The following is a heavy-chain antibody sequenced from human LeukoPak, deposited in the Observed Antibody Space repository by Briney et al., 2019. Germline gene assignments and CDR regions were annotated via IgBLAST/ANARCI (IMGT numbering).Heavy chain of an antibody. J-gene: IGHJ4*02. CDR2: ISGSGGST. CDR1: GFTFSSYA. V-gene: IGHV3-23*01. D-gene: IGHD5-12*01. CDR3: ANGGGYGFDY. Sequence: GGSLRLSCAASGFTFSSYAMSWVRQAPGKGLEWVSAISGSGGSTYYADSVKGRFTISRDNSKDTLYLQMNSLRAEDTAVYYCANGGGYGFDYWGQGTLVTVSS.